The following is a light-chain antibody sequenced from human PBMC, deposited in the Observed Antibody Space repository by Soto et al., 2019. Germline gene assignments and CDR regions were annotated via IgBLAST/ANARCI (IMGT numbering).Light chain of an antibody. CDR3: QQYNHLES. V-gene: IGKV3-15*01. Sequence: THSPAPLSVSPGVMATFPGRPSQGLTLDLAWYQQRPGQAPRLLIYAASTRATGVPARFSGSGSGTEFTLTISSLESEDFAVYYCQQYNHLESFGGGTKVEIK. CDR1: QGLTLD. J-gene: IGKJ4*01. CDR2: AAS.